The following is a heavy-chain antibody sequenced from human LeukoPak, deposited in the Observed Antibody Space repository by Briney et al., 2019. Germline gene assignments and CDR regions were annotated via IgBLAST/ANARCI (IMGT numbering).Heavy chain of an antibody. Sequence: SETLSLTCTVSGGSISNSNWWSWVRQPPGKGLEWIGEIFYSGSTNYNPSLKSRVTLSLDTSKNQFSLKLSSVTAADTAVYFCARGAEYYAIWRGYAGYSDYWGQGISVTVSS. CDR3: ARGAEYYAIWRGYAGYSDY. V-gene: IGHV4-4*02. CDR1: GGSISNSNW. D-gene: IGHD3-3*01. J-gene: IGHJ4*02. CDR2: IFYSGST.